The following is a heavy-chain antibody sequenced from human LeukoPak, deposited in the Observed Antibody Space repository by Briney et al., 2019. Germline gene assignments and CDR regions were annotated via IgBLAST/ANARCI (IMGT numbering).Heavy chain of an antibody. CDR1: GFTVSSNY. D-gene: IGHD3-22*01. J-gene: IGHJ4*02. V-gene: IGHV3-66*01. Sequence: GGSLRLSCAASGFTVSSNYMSWVRQAPGKGLEWVSVIYSGGSTYYADSVKGRFTISRDNSKNTLYLQMNSLRAEDTAVYYCARALTYYYDSSGYPHYFDYWGQGTLVTVSS. CDR3: ARALTYYYDSSGYPHYFDY. CDR2: IYSGGST.